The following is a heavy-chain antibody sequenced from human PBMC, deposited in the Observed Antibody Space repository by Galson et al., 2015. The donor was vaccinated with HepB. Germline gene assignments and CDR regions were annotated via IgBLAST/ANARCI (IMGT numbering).Heavy chain of an antibody. V-gene: IGHV3-21*01. J-gene: IGHJ5*02. CDR3: AREWVYSYVWARQFNWFDP. CDR2: ISSSSSYI. D-gene: IGHD5-18*01. Sequence: SLRLSCAASGFTFSSYSMNWVRQAPGKGLEWVSSISSSSSYIYYADSVKGRFTISRDNAKNSLYLQMNSLRAEDTAVYYCAREWVYSYVWARQFNWFDPWGQGTLVTVSS. CDR1: GFTFSSYS.